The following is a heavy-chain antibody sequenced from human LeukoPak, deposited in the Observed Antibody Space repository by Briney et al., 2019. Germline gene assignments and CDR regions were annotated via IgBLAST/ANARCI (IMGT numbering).Heavy chain of an antibody. CDR3: ARFDAGSYLGLYYFDY. CDR2: IYYSGCT. J-gene: IGHJ4*02. V-gene: IGHV4-30-4*08. CDR1: GGSISSGDYY. Sequence: PSETLSLTCTVSGGSISSGDYYWSWIRQRPGKGLEWIGYIYYSGCTYYNPSLKSRGTISVDTSKHQFTLKLSSVTAADTAVYYCARFDAGSYLGLYYFDYWGQGTLVTVSS. D-gene: IGHD1-26*01.